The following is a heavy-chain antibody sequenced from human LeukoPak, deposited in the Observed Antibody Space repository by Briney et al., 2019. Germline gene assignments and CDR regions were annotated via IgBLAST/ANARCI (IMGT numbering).Heavy chain of an antibody. V-gene: IGHV3-21*01. J-gene: IGHJ4*02. CDR2: ISSSSSYI. Sequence: PGGSLRLSCTASGFTVSSNYMSWVRQAPGKGLEWVSSISSSSSYIYYADSVKGRFTISRDNAKNSLYLQMNSLRAEDTAVYYCARWSTFDYWGQGTLVTVSS. CDR1: GFTVSSNY. CDR3: ARWSTFDY.